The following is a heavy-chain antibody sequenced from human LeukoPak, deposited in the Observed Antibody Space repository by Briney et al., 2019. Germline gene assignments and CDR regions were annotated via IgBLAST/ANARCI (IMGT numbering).Heavy chain of an antibody. CDR3: ARESGIMVGDYYYYYMDV. Sequence: GGSLRLSCTASGFAFSTYDMNWVRQAPGKGLEWVSYISGGSTYIYYTDSVKGRFTISRDNAKNSLNLQMESLSAEDMAVYYCARESGIMVGDYYYYYMDVWGIGTTVTVSS. D-gene: IGHD1-26*01. CDR1: GFAFSTYD. J-gene: IGHJ6*03. V-gene: IGHV3-21*01. CDR2: ISGGSTYI.